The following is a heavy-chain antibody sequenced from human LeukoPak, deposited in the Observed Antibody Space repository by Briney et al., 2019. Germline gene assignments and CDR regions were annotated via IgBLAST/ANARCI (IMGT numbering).Heavy chain of an antibody. D-gene: IGHD1-7*01. Sequence: AAVKVSRKASGGTFSICALSWVRQPPGQGLEGMGGINPIFGIENYAHKSQGRVTITADKSTSTADMELSSLRSEDTAVYYCARAHYNWKYVSEDGPYYFDYWGQGTLVTVSS. V-gene: IGHV1-69*10. J-gene: IGHJ4*02. CDR2: INPIFGIE. CDR1: GGTFSICA. CDR3: ARAHYNWKYVSEDGPYYFDY.